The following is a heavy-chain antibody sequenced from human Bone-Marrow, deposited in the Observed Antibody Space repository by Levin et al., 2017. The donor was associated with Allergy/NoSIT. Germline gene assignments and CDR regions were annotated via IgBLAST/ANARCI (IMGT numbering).Heavy chain of an antibody. CDR1: GYTFTSYY. CDR2: INPNSGVT. Sequence: ASVKVSCKASGYTFTSYYIHWVRQAPGQGLEWMGWINPNSGVTNYAQNFQGRVAMTRDTSVTTAYMELTSLRSDDTAVYYCARVTSVRSFDIWGQGTTVTVSS. J-gene: IGHJ3*02. CDR3: ARVTSVRSFDI. V-gene: IGHV1-2*02. D-gene: IGHD4-17*01.